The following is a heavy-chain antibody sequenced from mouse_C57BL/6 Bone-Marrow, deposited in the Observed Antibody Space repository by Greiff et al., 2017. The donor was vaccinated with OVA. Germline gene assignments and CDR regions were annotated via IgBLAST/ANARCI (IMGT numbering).Heavy chain of an antibody. Sequence: EVKLQESGPGLVKPSQSLSLTCSVTGYSITSGYYWNWIRQFPGNKLEWMGYISYDGRNNYKPSLKNRISITRDTSKNQFFLKLNSVTTEDTATYYCARNAYYSNYDYYAMDYWGQGTSVTVSS. V-gene: IGHV3-6*01. CDR2: ISYDGRN. J-gene: IGHJ4*01. CDR3: ARNAYYSNYDYYAMDY. D-gene: IGHD2-5*01. CDR1: GYSITSGYY.